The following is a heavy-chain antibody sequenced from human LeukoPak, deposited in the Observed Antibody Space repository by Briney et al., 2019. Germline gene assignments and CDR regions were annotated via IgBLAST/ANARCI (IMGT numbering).Heavy chain of an antibody. CDR1: GFTFSNYI. J-gene: IGHJ1*01. D-gene: IGHD2-21*01. CDR3: TTVAITKSFYH. CDR2: ISSGGGTT. Sequence: GSLRLSCAASGFTFSNYIMSCVRQAPGKGLEWVSAISSGGGTTYYAASVKGRFTISRDNSKNTLYLQMNSLRAEDTAVYYCTTVAITKSFYHWGQGTLVTVSS. V-gene: IGHV3-23*01.